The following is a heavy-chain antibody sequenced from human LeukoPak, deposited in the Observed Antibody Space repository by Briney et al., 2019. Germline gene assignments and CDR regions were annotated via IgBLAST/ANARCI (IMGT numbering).Heavy chain of an antibody. CDR2: ISGSGGST. D-gene: IGHD3-22*01. Sequence: PGGSLRLSCAASGFTFSSYAMSWVRQAPGKGLEWVSAISGSGGSTYYADSVKGRFTISRDNSKSTLYLQMSSLRAEDTAVYYCAKDQYYYDSSGYYLLPFDIWGQGTMVTVSS. CDR3: AKDQYYYDSSGYYLLPFDI. CDR1: GFTFSSYA. J-gene: IGHJ3*02. V-gene: IGHV3-23*01.